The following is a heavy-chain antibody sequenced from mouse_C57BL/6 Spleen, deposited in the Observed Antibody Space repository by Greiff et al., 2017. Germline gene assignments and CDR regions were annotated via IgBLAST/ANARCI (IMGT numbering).Heavy chain of an antibody. CDR2: ISSGSSTI. V-gene: IGHV5-17*01. CDR3: RHGSSYRDYAMDY. Sequence: EVMLVESGGGLVKPGGSLKLSCAASGFTFSDYGMHWVRQAPEKGLEWVAYISSGSSTIYYADTVKGRFTISRDNARNTLFLQMTSLRSEDTAMYSCRHGSSYRDYAMDYWGQGTTVTVSS. D-gene: IGHD1-1*01. CDR1: GFTFSDYG. J-gene: IGHJ4*01.